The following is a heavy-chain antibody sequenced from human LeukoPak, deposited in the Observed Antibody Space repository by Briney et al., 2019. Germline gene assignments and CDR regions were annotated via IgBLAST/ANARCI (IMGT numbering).Heavy chain of an antibody. J-gene: IGHJ4*02. CDR1: GESFSGRY. Sequence: SETLSLTCGVGGESFSGRYWTWIRQPPGKELEWIGEINHSGDTNYNPSLKRRVTISVDTSKNQFSLRLSSVTAADTALYYCATRLQSGSGSYYNSWGQGAQVTVSS. D-gene: IGHD3-10*01. CDR3: ATRLQSGSGSYYNS. CDR2: INHSGDT. V-gene: IGHV4-34*01.